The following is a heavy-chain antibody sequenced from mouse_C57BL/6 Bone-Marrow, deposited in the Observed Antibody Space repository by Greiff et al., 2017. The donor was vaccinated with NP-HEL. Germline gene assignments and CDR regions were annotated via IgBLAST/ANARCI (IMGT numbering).Heavy chain of an antibody. J-gene: IGHJ1*03. D-gene: IGHD1-1*01. Sequence: VQLQQSGPELVKPGASVKISCKASGYTFTDYYMNWVKQSHGKSLEWIGDINPNNGGTSYNQKFKGKATLTVDKSSSTAYMELRSLTSEDSAVYYCARKTTVWDFDVWGTGTTVTVSS. CDR2: INPNNGGT. V-gene: IGHV1-26*01. CDR3: ARKTTVWDFDV. CDR1: GYTFTDYY.